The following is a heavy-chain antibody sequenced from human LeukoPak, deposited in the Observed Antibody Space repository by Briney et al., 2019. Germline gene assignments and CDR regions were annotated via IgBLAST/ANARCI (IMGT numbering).Heavy chain of an antibody. CDR2: ISSSSSYI. J-gene: IGHJ6*02. CDR1: GFTFSAYS. Sequence: GGSLRLSCAASGFTFSAYSMNWVRQAPGKGLEWVSSISSSSSYIYYADSVKGRFTISRDNAKNSLYLQMNSLRAEDTAVYYCARVFAMYGMDVWGQGTTVIVS. D-gene: IGHD3-9*01. V-gene: IGHV3-21*01. CDR3: ARVFAMYGMDV.